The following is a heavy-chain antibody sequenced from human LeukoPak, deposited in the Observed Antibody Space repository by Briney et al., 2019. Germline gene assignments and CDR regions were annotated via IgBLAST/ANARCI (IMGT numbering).Heavy chain of an antibody. CDR3: ARETMAGHLDY. CDR1: GGSVSSGSYY. Sequence: SETLSLTCTVSGGSVSSGSYYWSWIRQPPGKGLEWIGYIYYSGSTNYNPSLKSRVTISVDTSKNQFSLNLTSVTAQDTAVYYCARETMAGHLDYWGQGNLVTVSS. V-gene: IGHV4-61*01. J-gene: IGHJ4*02. CDR2: IYYSGST. D-gene: IGHD6-19*01.